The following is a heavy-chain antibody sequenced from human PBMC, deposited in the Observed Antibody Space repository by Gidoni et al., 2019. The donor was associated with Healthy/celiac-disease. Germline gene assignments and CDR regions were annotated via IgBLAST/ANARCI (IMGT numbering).Heavy chain of an antibody. D-gene: IGHD3-22*01. CDR3: AKVITMTEWGGFDY. CDR1: GFTVSSYA. Sequence: EVQLLESGGGLVQPGGSLRLSCAASGFTVSSYAMSWVRQAPGKGLEWVSAISGSGGSTYYADSVQGRFTISRDNSKNTLYLQMNSLRAEDTAVYYCAKVITMTEWGGFDYWGQGTLVTVSS. CDR2: ISGSGGST. V-gene: IGHV3-23*01. J-gene: IGHJ4*02.